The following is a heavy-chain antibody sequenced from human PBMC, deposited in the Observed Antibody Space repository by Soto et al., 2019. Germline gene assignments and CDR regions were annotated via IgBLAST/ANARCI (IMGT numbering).Heavy chain of an antibody. CDR1: GFTFSGSA. V-gene: IGHV3-73*02. CDR2: IRSKANSYAT. J-gene: IGHJ4*02. Sequence: EVQLVESGGGLVQPGGSLKLSCAASGFTFSGSAMHWVRQASGKGREWVGRIRSKANSYATAYAASVKGRFTISRDDSKNTAYLQMNSLKTEDTAVYYCTSPASSLAEYYFDYWGQGTLVTVSS. D-gene: IGHD6-13*01. CDR3: TSPASSLAEYYFDY.